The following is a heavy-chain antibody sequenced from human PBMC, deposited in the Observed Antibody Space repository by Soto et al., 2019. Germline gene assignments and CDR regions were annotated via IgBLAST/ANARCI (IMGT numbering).Heavy chain of an antibody. CDR3: AHRRPYSNSPEYFFDY. D-gene: IGHD6-6*01. Sequence: QITLKESGPTLVKPTQTLTLTCTFSGFSLSTSGVDVGWIRQPPGKALEWLALIYWDGDKRYSPSLKSRLTITKDTSKNQVVLTMTNMDPLDTATYYCAHRRPYSNSPEYFFDYWGQGTLVTVSS. CDR1: GFSLSTSGVD. J-gene: IGHJ4*02. V-gene: IGHV2-5*02. CDR2: IYWDGDK.